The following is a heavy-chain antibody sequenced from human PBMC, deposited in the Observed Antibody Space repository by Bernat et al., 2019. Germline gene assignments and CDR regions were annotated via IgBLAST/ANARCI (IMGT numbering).Heavy chain of an antibody. Sequence: QVQLVESGGGVVQPGRSLRLSCAASGFTFSSYAMHWVRQAPGKGLEWVAVISYDGSNKYYADSVKGRFTISRDNSKNTLYLQMNSLRAEDTAVYYCARVGDWNDVVSSCSGGMDVWGQGTTVTVSS. CDR3: ARVGDWNDVVSSCSGGMDV. D-gene: IGHD1-1*01. J-gene: IGHJ6*02. V-gene: IGHV3-30-3*01. CDR2: ISYDGSNK. CDR1: GFTFSSYA.